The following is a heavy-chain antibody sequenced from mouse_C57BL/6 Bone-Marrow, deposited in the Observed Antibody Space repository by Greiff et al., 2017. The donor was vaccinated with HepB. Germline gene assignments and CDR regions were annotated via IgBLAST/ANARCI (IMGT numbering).Heavy chain of an antibody. CDR1: GYTFTSYW. D-gene: IGHD1-1*01. V-gene: IGHV1-61*01. CDR2: IYPSDSDT. J-gene: IGHJ1*03. CDR3: ARPYISYYGSPWYFDV. Sequence: QVQLQQSGAELVRPGSSVKLSCKASGYTFTSYWMDWVKQWPGQGLEWIGNIYPSDSDTHYNQKFKDKATLTVDKSSSTAYMQLSSLTSEDSAVDYCARPYISYYGSPWYFDVWGTGTTVTVSS.